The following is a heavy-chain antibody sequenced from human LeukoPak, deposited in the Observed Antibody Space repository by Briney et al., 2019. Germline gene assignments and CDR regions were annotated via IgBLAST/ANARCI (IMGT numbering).Heavy chain of an antibody. CDR1: GGSFTGYY. V-gene: IGHV4-34*01. Sequence: PSETLSLTCAVYGGSFTGYYWSWIRQPPGKGLEWIGEINHSRGTNYNPSLKSRVTISADTSRNHFSLNLTSMTAADTALYYCARGRPRGYTHGGDFDFWGQGSLVTVSS. D-gene: IGHD5-18*01. J-gene: IGHJ4*02. CDR3: ARGRPRGYTHGGDFDF. CDR2: INHSRGT.